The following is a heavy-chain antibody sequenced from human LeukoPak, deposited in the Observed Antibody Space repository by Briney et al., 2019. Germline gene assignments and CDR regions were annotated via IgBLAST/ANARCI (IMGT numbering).Heavy chain of an antibody. J-gene: IGHJ4*02. D-gene: IGHD3-22*01. V-gene: IGHV1-69*04. CDR1: GGTFSSYA. CDR2: IVPILGIA. Sequence: EASVKVSRKASGGTFSSYAISWLRQAPGQGLEWMGRIVPILGIANYAQKFQGRVTITADKSTSTAYMELSSLRSEDTAVYYCARGYYYDSSGYLAGYYFDYWGQGTLVTVSS. CDR3: ARGYYYDSSGYLAGYYFDY.